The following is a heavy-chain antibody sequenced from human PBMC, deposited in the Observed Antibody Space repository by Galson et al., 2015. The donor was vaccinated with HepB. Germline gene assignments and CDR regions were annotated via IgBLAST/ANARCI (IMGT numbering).Heavy chain of an antibody. CDR3: AKDPYLYSALAGTMAGFDY. CDR1: GFTFSNYG. D-gene: IGHD6-19*01. Sequence: SLRLSCAASGFTFSNYGMHWVRQAPGKGLEWVAVISYDGSNKYYADSVKGRFTISRDNSKNTLYLQMNGLSAEDTALYYCAKDPYLYSALAGTMAGFDYWGQGTLVTVSS. V-gene: IGHV3-30*18. J-gene: IGHJ4*02. CDR2: ISYDGSNK.